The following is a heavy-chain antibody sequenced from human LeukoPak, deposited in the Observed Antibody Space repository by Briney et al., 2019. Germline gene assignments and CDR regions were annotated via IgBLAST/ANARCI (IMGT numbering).Heavy chain of an antibody. CDR1: GYSISSGYY. D-gene: IGHD1-26*01. CDR3: ASISRWELTFDY. V-gene: IGHV4-38-2*01. Sequence: PSETLSLTCAVSGYSISSGYYWGWIRQPPGKGLEWIGSIYHSGSTYYNPPLKSQVTISVDTSKNQFSLKLSSVTAADTAVYYCASISRWELTFDYWGQGTLVTVSS. J-gene: IGHJ4*02. CDR2: IYHSGST.